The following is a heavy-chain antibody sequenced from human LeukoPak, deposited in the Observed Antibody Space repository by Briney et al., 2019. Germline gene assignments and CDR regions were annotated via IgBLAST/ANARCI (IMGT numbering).Heavy chain of an antibody. CDR2: ISGSGGST. J-gene: IGHJ4*02. CDR3: AKEAQRLVQIQSYYFND. D-gene: IGHD6-13*01. CDR1: GFTFSSYA. V-gene: IGHV3-23*01. Sequence: GVSLRLSCAASGFTFSSYAMSWVRQAPGKGLEWVSAISGSGGSTYYADSVKGRFTISRDNSKNTLYLQMNSLRAEDTAVYYCAKEAQRLVQIQSYYFNDWGQATLVTVSS.